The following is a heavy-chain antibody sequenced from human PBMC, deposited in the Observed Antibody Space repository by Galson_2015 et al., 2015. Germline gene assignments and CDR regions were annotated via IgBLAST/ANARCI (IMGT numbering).Heavy chain of an antibody. CDR2: ISGSDSTI. V-gene: IGHV3-11*04. J-gene: IGHJ6*03. Sequence: SLRLSCAASGFTFSDYYMSWIRQAPGKGLEWISYISGSDSTIYYADSVKGRFTISRDNAKNSLYLQMNSLRAEDTAVYYCARDHYDFWSGYYTYYYYYYMDVWGKGTTVTVSS. CDR1: GFTFSDYY. D-gene: IGHD3-3*01. CDR3: ARDHYDFWSGYYTYYYYYYMDV.